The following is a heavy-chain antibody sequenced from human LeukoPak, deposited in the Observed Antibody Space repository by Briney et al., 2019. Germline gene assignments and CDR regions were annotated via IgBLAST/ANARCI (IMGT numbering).Heavy chain of an antibody. V-gene: IGHV3-33*06. J-gene: IGHJ4*02. D-gene: IGHD1-26*01. Sequence: PGKSLRLSCAASGFTFSSHALHWVRQAPGKGLEWVAVIWYDGSNKYYADSVKGRFTISRDNSKNTLYLQMNSLRAEDTAVYYCAKARYPRGSYDYWGQGTLVTVSS. CDR1: GFTFSSHA. CDR2: IWYDGSNK. CDR3: AKARYPRGSYDY.